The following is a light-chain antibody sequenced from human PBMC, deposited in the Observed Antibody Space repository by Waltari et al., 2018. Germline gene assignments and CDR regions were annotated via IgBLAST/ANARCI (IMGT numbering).Light chain of an antibody. CDR1: QSVLYSSNNQNY. Sequence: DIVMTQSPDSLAVSLGERATINCKSSQSVLYSSNNQNYLAWYQQKPGQPPKLLIYWAPTRESAVPDRFSGSGSGTDFTLTISSLQAEDVAVYYCQQYYSTPPTFGQGTKVEIK. CDR3: QQYYSTPPT. J-gene: IGKJ1*01. V-gene: IGKV4-1*01. CDR2: WAP.